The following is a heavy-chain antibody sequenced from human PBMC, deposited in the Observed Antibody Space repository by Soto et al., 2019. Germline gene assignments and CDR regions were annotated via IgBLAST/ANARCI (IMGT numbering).Heavy chain of an antibody. CDR3: TTDPYRVVLDY. Sequence: GGSLRLSCAAYGFTFSNAWMSWVRQAPGKGLEWVGRIKSKTDGGTTDYAAPVKGRFTISRDDSKNTLYLQMNSLKTEDTAVYYCTTDPYRVVLDYWGQGTLVTVSS. CDR1: GFTFSNAW. D-gene: IGHD2-15*01. CDR2: IKSKTDGGTT. J-gene: IGHJ4*02. V-gene: IGHV3-15*01.